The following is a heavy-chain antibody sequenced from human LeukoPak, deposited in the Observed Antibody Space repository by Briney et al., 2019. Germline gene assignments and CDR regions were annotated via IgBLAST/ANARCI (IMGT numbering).Heavy chain of an antibody. D-gene: IGHD2-15*01. CDR1: GSTFNNAW. V-gene: IGHV3-15*01. CDR2: IKSKTDGGTT. Sequence: GGSLRLSCAASGSTFNNAWMSWVRQAPGKGLEWVGRIKSKTDGGTTDYAAPVKGRFTISRDDSKNTLYLQMNSLKTEDTAVYYCTTEYCSGGSCYWGQGTLVTVSS. J-gene: IGHJ4*02. CDR3: TTEYCSGGSCY.